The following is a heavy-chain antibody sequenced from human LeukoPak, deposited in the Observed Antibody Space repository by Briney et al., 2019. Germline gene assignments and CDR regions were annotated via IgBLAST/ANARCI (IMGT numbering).Heavy chain of an antibody. J-gene: IGHJ4*02. CDR3: AKDLIIRIDY. Sequence: GGSLRLSCAASGFTFSSYGMHWVRQAPGKGQEWVAFIRYDGSNKYYADSVKGRFTISRDNSKNTLYLQMNSLRAEDTAVYYCAKDLIIRIDYWGQGTLVTVSS. D-gene: IGHD2-21*01. V-gene: IGHV3-30*02. CDR1: GFTFSSYG. CDR2: IRYDGSNK.